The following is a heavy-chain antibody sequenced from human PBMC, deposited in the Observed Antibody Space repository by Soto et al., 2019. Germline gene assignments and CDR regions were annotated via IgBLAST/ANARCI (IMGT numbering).Heavy chain of an antibody. CDR2: IYYTGTT. CDR1: GGSISGYY. CDR3: ARGEDYGDYFDF. Sequence: PSETLSLTCTVSGGSISGYYWSWIRQPPGKGLEWIAYIYYTGTTNYNPSLKSRVTISVDTSKNQFSLMLSSVTAADTAVYYCARGEDYGDYFDFWGQGTLVTVSS. J-gene: IGHJ4*02. V-gene: IGHV4-59*08. D-gene: IGHD4-17*01.